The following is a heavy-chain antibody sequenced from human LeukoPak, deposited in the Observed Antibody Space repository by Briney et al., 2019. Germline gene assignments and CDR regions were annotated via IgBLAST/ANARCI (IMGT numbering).Heavy chain of an antibody. CDR3: TKESDYSNAAPEWGFDS. CDR2: ISGSSSHT. CDR1: GFAFSRYA. V-gene: IGHV3-23*01. Sequence: GGSLKLSCVASGFAFSRYAMSWFRQAPGKGLEWVSGISGSSSHTADAESVKGRFTISRDNFRNTLYLQMHSLRADDTAVYYCTKESDYSNAAPEWGFDSWGQGTLVTVSS. D-gene: IGHD3-3*01. J-gene: IGHJ4*02.